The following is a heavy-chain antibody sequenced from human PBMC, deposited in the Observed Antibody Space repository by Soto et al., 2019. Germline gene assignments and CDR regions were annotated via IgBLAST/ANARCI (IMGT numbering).Heavy chain of an antibody. CDR2: IYYSGST. Sequence: SETLSLTCTVSGGSISSGDYYWSWIRQPPGKGLEWIGYIYYSGSTYYNPSLKSRVTISVDTSKNQSSLKLSSVTAADTAVYYCARVCSSTSCYYARNNWFDPWGQGTLVTVSS. J-gene: IGHJ5*02. D-gene: IGHD2-2*01. V-gene: IGHV4-30-4*01. CDR1: GGSISSGDYY. CDR3: ARVCSSTSCYYARNNWFDP.